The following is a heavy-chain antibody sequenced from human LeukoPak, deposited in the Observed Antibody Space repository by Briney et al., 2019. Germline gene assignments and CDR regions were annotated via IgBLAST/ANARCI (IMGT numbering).Heavy chain of an antibody. CDR3: ARVNTIFGVDIVSLGAEFEF. V-gene: IGHV3-30*03. D-gene: IGHD3-3*02. J-gene: IGHJ4*02. Sequence: PGGSLRLSCAASGFTVSSNYMSWVRQAPGKGLECVSVISYDGTTKDYADSVKGRFTISRDNSNDTLYLQMNSLRPEDTALYYCARVNTIFGVDIVSLGAEFEFWGQGTLVTVSS. CDR1: GFTVSSNY. CDR2: ISYDGTTK.